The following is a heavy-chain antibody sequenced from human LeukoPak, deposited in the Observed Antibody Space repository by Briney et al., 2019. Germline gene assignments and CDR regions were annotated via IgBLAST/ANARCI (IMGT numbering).Heavy chain of an antibody. CDR1: GFTFSSYS. J-gene: IGHJ4*02. Sequence: PGGSLRLSCAASGFTFSSYSMNWVRQAPGKGLEWVSSISGSSSYIYYADSVKGRFTISRDNAKNSLYLQMNSLRAEDTAVYYCARGEGSSTSCIDYWGQGTLVTVSS. CDR2: ISGSSSYI. D-gene: IGHD2-2*01. V-gene: IGHV3-21*01. CDR3: ARGEGSSTSCIDY.